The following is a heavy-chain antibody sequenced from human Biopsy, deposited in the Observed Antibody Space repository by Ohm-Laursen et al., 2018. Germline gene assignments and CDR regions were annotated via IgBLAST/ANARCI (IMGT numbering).Heavy chain of an antibody. CDR2: IIPILGTV. J-gene: IGHJ6*02. CDR1: GDTFTTSA. CDR3: ASGDIGGIGLDV. D-gene: IGHD3-10*01. V-gene: IGHV1-69*04. Sequence: GASVKVSYKASGDTFTTSAISWVRQVPGQGLDWMGRIIPILGTVDYGQNFQGRVTIRADTSTTFLELTSLRYDDTAVYYCASGDIGGIGLDVWGLGTTVTVSS.